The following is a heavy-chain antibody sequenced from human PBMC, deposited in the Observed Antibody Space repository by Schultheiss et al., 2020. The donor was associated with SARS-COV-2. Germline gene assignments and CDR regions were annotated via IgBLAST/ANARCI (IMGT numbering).Heavy chain of an antibody. V-gene: IGHV4-34*01. CDR1: GGSFSGYY. J-gene: IGHJ4*02. CDR3: AREPDSSGFLEWLSPYYFDY. CDR2: INHSGST. Sequence: SETLSLTCAVYGGSFSGYYWSWIRQPPGKGLEWIGEINHSGSTNYNPSLKSRVTISVDTSKNQFSLKLSSVTAADTAVYYCAREPDSSGFLEWLSPYYFDYWGQGTLVTVSS. D-gene: IGHD3-3*01.